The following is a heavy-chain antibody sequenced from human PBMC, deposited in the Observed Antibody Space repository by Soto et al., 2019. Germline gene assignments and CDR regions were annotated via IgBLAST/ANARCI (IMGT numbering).Heavy chain of an antibody. D-gene: IGHD3-10*01. CDR1: GGSISSGGYY. CDR3: ARGGSGSSMEFDY. V-gene: IGHV4-31*03. Sequence: QVQLQESGPGLVKPSQTLSLTCTVSGGSISSGGYYWSWIRQHPGKGLEWIGYIYYSGSTYYNPSLKSRVTISVATSKNQFSLKLSSVTAADTAVYYCARGGSGSSMEFDYWGQGTLVTVSS. J-gene: IGHJ4*02. CDR2: IYYSGST.